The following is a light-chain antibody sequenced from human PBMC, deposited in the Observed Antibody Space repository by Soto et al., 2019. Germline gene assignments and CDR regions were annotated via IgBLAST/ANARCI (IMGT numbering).Light chain of an antibody. J-gene: IGLJ2*01. V-gene: IGLV1-44*01. CDR1: SSNIGSYT. CDR3: AAWDDSLNGVV. CDR2: SNN. Sequence: VLTQPPSASGTPGQRVTISCSGSSSNIGSYTVNWYQQLPGTAPKLLIYSNNQRPSGVPDRFSGSKSGTSVSLAISGLQSEDEADYYCAAWDDSLNGVVFGGGTQLTVL.